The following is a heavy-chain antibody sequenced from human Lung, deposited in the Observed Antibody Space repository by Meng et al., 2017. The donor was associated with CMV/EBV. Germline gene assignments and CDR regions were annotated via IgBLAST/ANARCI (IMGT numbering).Heavy chain of an antibody. Sequence: GESLKISCAASGFTFSSYSMNWVRQAPGKGLEWVSSISSSSSYIYYADSVKGRFTISRDNAKNSLYLQMNSLRAEDTAVYYCARGPTDYYALDVWGQGTTVTVSS. D-gene: IGHD4-11*01. CDR1: GFTFSSYS. J-gene: IGHJ6*02. CDR3: ARGPTDYYALDV. CDR2: ISSSSSYI. V-gene: IGHV3-21*01.